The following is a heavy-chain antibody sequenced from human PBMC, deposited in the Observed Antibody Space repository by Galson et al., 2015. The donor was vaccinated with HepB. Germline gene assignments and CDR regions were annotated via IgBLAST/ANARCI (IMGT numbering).Heavy chain of an antibody. Sequence: SVKVSCKAFGYTFSQYGIIWVRQAPGHGLEWMGWINPNNANTDYAQNLQGRVTMTRATSTTTVYMELRSLEYDDTAVYYCARSRYATSAPDLWGQGTLVTVSS. J-gene: IGHJ5*02. D-gene: IGHD2-2*01. CDR2: INPNNANT. CDR1: GYTFSQYG. CDR3: ARSRYATSAPDL. V-gene: IGHV1-18*01.